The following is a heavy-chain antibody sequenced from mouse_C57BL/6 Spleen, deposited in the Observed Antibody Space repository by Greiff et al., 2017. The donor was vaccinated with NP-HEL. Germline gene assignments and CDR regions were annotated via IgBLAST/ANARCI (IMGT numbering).Heavy chain of an antibody. J-gene: IGHJ3*01. D-gene: IGHD1-1*01. CDR1: GYTFTSYW. V-gene: IGHV1-50*01. CDR3: ARGYYGSRFAY. CDR2: IDPSDSYT. Sequence: QVQLQQPGAELVKPGASVKLSCKASGYTFTSYWMQWVKQRPGQGLEWIGEIDPSDSYTNYNQKFKGKATLTVDTSSSTAYMQLSSLTSEDSAVYYCARGYYGSRFAYWGQGTLVTVSA.